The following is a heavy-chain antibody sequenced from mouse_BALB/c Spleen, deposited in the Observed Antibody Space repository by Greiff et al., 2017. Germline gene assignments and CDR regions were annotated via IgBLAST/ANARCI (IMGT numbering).Heavy chain of an antibody. J-gene: IGHJ3*01. V-gene: IGHV2-9*02. Sequence: VQLQQSGPGLVAPSQSLSITCTVSGLSLTSYGVHWVRQPPGKGLEWLGVIWAGGSTNYNSALMSRLSISKDNSKSQVFLKMNSLQTDDTAMYYCAREGNDYDGGTWFAYWGEGTLVTVSA. CDR3: AREGNDYDGGTWFAY. CDR2: IWAGGST. D-gene: IGHD2-4*01. CDR1: GLSLTSYG.